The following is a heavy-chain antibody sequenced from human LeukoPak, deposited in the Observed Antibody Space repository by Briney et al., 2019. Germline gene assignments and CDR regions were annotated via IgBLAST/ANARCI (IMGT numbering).Heavy chain of an antibody. V-gene: IGHV4-59*08. CDR3: ARHRPICGGDCYTGPKYYYYYDMDV. D-gene: IGHD2-21*02. CDR1: GGSISSYY. CDR2: IYYSGST. J-gene: IGHJ6*02. Sequence: PSETLSLTCTVSGGSISSYYWSWIRQPPGKGLEWIGYIYYSGSTNYNPSLKSRVSISVDTSKNQFSLKLSSVTAADTAVYYCARHRPICGGDCYTGPKYYYYYDMDVWGQGTTVTVSS.